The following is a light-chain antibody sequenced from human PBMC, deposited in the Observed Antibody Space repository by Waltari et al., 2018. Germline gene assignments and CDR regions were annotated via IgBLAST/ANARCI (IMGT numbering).Light chain of an antibody. V-gene: IGKV1-5*03. Sequence: DIQMTQSPSTLSASIGDTVTITCRASQSISSWLAWYQQKPGKAPKLLIYEASRLASGVRSRFSVSGSGTEFNLTISSLQPHDVDTEYCQQYNIYSPRNFGAGTKVELK. CDR2: EAS. CDR3: QQYNIYSPRN. J-gene: IGKJ4*01. CDR1: QSISSW.